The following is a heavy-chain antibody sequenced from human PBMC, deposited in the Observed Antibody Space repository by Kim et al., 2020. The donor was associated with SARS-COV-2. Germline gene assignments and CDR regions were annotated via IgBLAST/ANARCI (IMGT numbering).Heavy chain of an antibody. CDR3: ARGSRRTIVYGMDV. CDR1: GFTVSSNY. CDR2: IYSGGST. D-gene: IGHD3-3*01. J-gene: IGHJ6*02. Sequence: GGSLRLSCAASGFTVSSNYMSWVRQAPGKGLEWVSVIYSGGSTYYADSVKGRFTISRDNSKNTLYLQMNSLRAEDTAVYYCARGSRRTIVYGMDVWGQGTTVTVSS. V-gene: IGHV3-66*01.